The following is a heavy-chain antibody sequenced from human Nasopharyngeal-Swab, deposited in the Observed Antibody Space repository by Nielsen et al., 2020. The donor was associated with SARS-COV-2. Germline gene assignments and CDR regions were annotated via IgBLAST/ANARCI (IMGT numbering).Heavy chain of an antibody. CDR1: GFTFSSYG. CDR3: ARDHVLPDAFDI. CDR2: ISYDGSNK. Sequence: LSLTCAASGFTFSSYGMHWARQAPGKGLEWVAVISYDGSNKYYADSVKGRFTTSRDNAKNSLYLQMNSLRAEDTAVYYCARDHVLPDAFDIWGQGTMVTVSS. D-gene: IGHD3-10*01. V-gene: IGHV3-30*03. J-gene: IGHJ3*02.